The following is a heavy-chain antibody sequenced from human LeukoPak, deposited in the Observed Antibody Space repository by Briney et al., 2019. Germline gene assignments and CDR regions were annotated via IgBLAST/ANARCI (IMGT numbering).Heavy chain of an antibody. J-gene: IGHJ5*02. CDR2: IIPIFGTA. Sequence: SVKVSCKASGGTFSSYAISWVRQAPGQGLEWMGGIIPIFGTANYAQKFQGRVTITTDESTSTAYMELGSLRSEDTAVYYCARVAGRVGWFDPWGQGTLVTVSS. CDR1: GGTFSSYA. V-gene: IGHV1-69*05. CDR3: ARVAGRVGWFDP. D-gene: IGHD3-10*01.